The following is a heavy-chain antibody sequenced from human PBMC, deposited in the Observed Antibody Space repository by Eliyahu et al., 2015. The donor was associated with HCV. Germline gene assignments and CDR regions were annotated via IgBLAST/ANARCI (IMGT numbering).Heavy chain of an antibody. D-gene: IGHD3-9*01. J-gene: IGHJ5*02. CDR3: ARSYYGLLAGYLHLDL. V-gene: IGHV3-72*01. CDR1: GFTFSDHY. Sequence: DVQLVESGGGLVQPGESLRLSCSASGFTFSDHYMDWVRQAPGKGLEWVCRIRNKPNDYSTDYAASVKDRFNISRDDSKDSLFLQMNSLKPDDTAIYYCARSYYGLLAGYLHLDLWGQGTLVTVSS. CDR2: IRNKPNDYST.